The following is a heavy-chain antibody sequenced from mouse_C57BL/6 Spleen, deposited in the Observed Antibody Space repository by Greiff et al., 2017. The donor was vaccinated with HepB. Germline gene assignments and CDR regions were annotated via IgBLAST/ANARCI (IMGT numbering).Heavy chain of an antibody. CDR2: INYDGSST. CDR3: ARVTTVVARGYFDV. V-gene: IGHV5-16*01. CDR1: GFTFSDYY. D-gene: IGHD1-1*01. J-gene: IGHJ1*03. Sequence: EVQLVESEGGLVQPGRSMKLSCTASGFTFSDYYMAWVRQVPEKGLEWVANINYDGSSTYYLDSLKSRFIISRDNAKNILYLQMSSLKSEDTATYYCARVTTVVARGYFDVWGTGTTVTVSS.